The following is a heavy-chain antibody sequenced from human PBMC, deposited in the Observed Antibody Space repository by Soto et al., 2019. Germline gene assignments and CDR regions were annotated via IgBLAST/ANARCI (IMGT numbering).Heavy chain of an antibody. CDR3: AREVQVHTPAFVY. CDR1: GGTFNTYA. D-gene: IGHD3-10*01. CDR2: ISPMFGAA. Sequence: QVQLVQSGAEMKKPGSSVKVSCQSSGGTFNTYAMNWVRQAPGQGPEWMGDISPMFGAANYAPKFQGRVTITADECTGTSYMQLSSLTSEDTALYFCAREVQVHTPAFVYWGQGTLVTVS. J-gene: IGHJ4*02. V-gene: IGHV1-69*19.